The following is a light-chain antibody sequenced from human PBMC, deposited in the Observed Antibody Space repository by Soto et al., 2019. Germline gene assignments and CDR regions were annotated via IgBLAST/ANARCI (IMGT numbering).Light chain of an antibody. Sequence: QSVLPQPPSVSAAPGQKVTISCSGSSSNIGNNYVSWYQQLPGTAPKLLMYDNNKRPSGIPDRFSGSKSGTSATLRITRLQTGDEADYYCGTWDSSLSAGVFGGGTQLTVL. CDR1: SSNIGNNY. V-gene: IGLV1-51*01. J-gene: IGLJ7*01. CDR3: GTWDSSLSAGV. CDR2: DNN.